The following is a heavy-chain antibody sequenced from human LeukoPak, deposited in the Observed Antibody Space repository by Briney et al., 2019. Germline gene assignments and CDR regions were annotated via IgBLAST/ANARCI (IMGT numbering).Heavy chain of an antibody. CDR1: GFTFSSYS. CDR3: ARINVGADYYYYYMDV. D-gene: IGHD3-16*01. J-gene: IGHJ6*03. CDR2: ISSSSSNI. V-gene: IGHV3-48*04. Sequence: GGSLRLSCAASGFTFSSYSMNWVRQAPGKGLEWVSDISSSSSNIYYADSVKGRFTISRDNAKNSLYLQMNSLRAEDTAVYYCARINVGADYYYYYMDVWGKGTTVTVSS.